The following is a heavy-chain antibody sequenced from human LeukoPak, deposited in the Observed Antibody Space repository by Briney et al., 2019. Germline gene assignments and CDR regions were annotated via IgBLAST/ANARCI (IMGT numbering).Heavy chain of an antibody. CDR1: GGSFSGYY. J-gene: IGHJ6*04. V-gene: IGHV4-34*01. D-gene: IGHD3-3*02. CDR3: ARISVRMDV. Sequence: SETLSLTCAVYGGSFSGYYWSWIRQPPGKGLEWIGEINHSGSTNYNPSLKSRVTISGDTSKNQISLKLSFVTAADTAVYYCARISVRMDVWGKGTTVTVSS. CDR2: INHSGST.